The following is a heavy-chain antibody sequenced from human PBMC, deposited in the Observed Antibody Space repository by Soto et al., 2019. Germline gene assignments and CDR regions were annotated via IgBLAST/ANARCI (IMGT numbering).Heavy chain of an antibody. CDR1: GFTFSSYS. V-gene: IGHV3-21*01. CDR3: ARDRVVAATPYYYYYGMDV. Sequence: GGSLRLSCAASGFTFSSYSMNRIRQAPGQGMEWVSSISSSSSYIYYADSVKGRFTISRDNAKNSRCLQMNSLRAEDTAVYYCARDRVVAATPYYYYYGMDVCGQRTTGTV. J-gene: IGHJ6*02. CDR2: ISSSSSYI. D-gene: IGHD2-15*01.